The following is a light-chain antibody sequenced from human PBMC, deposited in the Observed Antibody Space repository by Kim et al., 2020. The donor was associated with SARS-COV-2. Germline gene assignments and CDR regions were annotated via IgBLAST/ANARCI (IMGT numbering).Light chain of an antibody. CDR2: AVN. J-gene: IGLJ1*01. V-gene: IGLV2-8*01. Sequence: VCNACGGTSSDVGGYNFVSCYQQHPGKAPKLMIYAVNKRPSGVPARFSGSKSADTASLTVSGLQAEDEADYYCSSYSVSNNFYVFGTGTKVTVL. CDR3: SSYSVSNNFYV. CDR1: SSDVGGYNF.